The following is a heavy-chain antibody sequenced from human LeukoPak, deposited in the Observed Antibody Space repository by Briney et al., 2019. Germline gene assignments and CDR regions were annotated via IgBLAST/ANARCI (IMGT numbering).Heavy chain of an antibody. CDR3: ARRRVGDLTVGSDTWFDP. V-gene: IGHV4-59*08. J-gene: IGHJ5*02. CDR1: GGSITNYN. Sequence: SETLSLTCTVSGGSITNYNWNWIRQPPGKGLEWIGYISDSGSTNYNPSLQSRVTISVDTSKNQFSLKLSSVTASDTAVHYCARRRVGDLTVGSDTWFDPWGQGALVTVSS. CDR2: ISDSGST. D-gene: IGHD2-15*01.